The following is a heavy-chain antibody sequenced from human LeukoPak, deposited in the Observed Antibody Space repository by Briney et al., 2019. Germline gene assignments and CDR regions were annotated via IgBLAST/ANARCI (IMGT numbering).Heavy chain of an antibody. Sequence: GGSLRLSCAASGFTFSSYSMNWVRQAPGKGLEWVSSISSSSSYIYYADSVKGRFTISRDNAKNSLYLQMNSLRAEVTAVYYCAREYYYDSSGDDAFDIWGQGTLVTVSS. J-gene: IGHJ3*02. CDR2: ISSSSSYI. CDR3: AREYYYDSSGDDAFDI. V-gene: IGHV3-21*01. D-gene: IGHD3-22*01. CDR1: GFTFSSYS.